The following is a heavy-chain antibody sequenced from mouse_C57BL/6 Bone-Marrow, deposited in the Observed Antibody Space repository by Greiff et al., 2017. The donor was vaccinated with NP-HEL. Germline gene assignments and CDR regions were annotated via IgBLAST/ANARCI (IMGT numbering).Heavy chain of an antibody. Sequence: EVNVVESGGGLVQPGGSLKLSCAASGFTFSDYGMAWVRQAPRKGPEWVAFISNLAYSIYYADTVTGRFTISRENAKNTLYLEMSSLRSEDTAMYYCARSPHYYGSSPYWYFDVWGTGTTVTVSS. CDR3: ARSPHYYGSSPYWYFDV. CDR1: GFTFSDYG. CDR2: ISNLAYSI. D-gene: IGHD1-1*01. J-gene: IGHJ1*03. V-gene: IGHV5-15*01.